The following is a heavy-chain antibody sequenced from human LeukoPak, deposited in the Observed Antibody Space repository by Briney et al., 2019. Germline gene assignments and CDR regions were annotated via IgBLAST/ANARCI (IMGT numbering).Heavy chain of an antibody. CDR1: GFTFRTYG. V-gene: IGHV3-33*01. D-gene: IGHD6-13*01. CDR2: IWYDGSDK. CDR3: AREGGQQLGPFDY. J-gene: IGHJ4*02. Sequence: PGGSLRLSCAASGFTFRTYGMHWVRQAPGQGLEWVAIIWYDGSDKYYADSVKGRFAISRDNSKNTLYLQMNSLQVEDTAVYYCAREGGQQLGPFDYWGQGTLVTVTS.